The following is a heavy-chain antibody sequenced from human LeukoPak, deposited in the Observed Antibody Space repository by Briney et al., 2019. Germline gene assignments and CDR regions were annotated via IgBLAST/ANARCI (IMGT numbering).Heavy chain of an antibody. V-gene: IGHV4-34*01. CDR3: ARARGYSGYDPFDY. D-gene: IGHD5-12*01. CDR1: GGSFSGYY. CDR2: INHSGST. Sequence: SETLSLTCAVYGGSFSGYYWSWIRQPPGKGLGWIGEINHSGSTNYNPSLKSRVTISVDTSKNQFSLKLSSVTAADTAVYYCARARGYSGYDPFDYWGQGTLVTVSS. J-gene: IGHJ4*02.